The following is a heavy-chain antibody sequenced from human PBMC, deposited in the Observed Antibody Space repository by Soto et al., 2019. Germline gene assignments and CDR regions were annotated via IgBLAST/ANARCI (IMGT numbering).Heavy chain of an antibody. J-gene: IGHJ6*02. V-gene: IGHV1-69*13. CDR3: ARGIYYDFWSGSPDAYYYYGMDV. D-gene: IGHD3-3*01. CDR2: IIPIFGTA. CDR1: GGTFSSYA. Sequence: SVKVSCKASGGTFSSYAISWVRQAPGQGLEWMGGIIPIFGTANYAQKFQGRVTVTADESTSTAYMELSSLRSEDTAVYYCARGIYYDFWSGSPDAYYYYGMDVWGQGTTVTVSS.